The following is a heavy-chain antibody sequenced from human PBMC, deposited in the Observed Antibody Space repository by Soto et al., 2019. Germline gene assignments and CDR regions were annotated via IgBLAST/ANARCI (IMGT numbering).Heavy chain of an antibody. CDR1: GGTFSSYA. V-gene: IGHV1-69*06. CDR2: IIPIFGTA. CDR3: AIDRGGGYGDYVYSRPYYYGMDV. Sequence: QVQLVQSGAEVKKPGSSVKVSCKASGGTFSSYAISWVRQAPGQGLEWMGGIIPIFGTANYAQKFQGRVTITADKSTSTAYMELRGLGCGDTAVYYGAIDRGGGYGDYVYSRPYYYGMDVWGQGTTVTVSS. J-gene: IGHJ6*02. D-gene: IGHD4-17*01.